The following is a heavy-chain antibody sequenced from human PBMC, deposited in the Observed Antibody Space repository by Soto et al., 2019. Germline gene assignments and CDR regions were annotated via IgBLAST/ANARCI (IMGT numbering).Heavy chain of an antibody. D-gene: IGHD3-10*01. V-gene: IGHV4-59*01. CDR3: ARGSGYRNSPLDY. J-gene: IGHJ4*02. CDR2: MYYGGTT. CDR1: GGSISSDF. Sequence: PSETLCLPCIVSGGSISSDFWSWIRQPPGKGLEWIGYMYYGGTTNYNPSLMSRVTISIDTSTSQFSPKLSSVTAADTAVYYCARGSGYRNSPLDYWGLGTLVTVSS.